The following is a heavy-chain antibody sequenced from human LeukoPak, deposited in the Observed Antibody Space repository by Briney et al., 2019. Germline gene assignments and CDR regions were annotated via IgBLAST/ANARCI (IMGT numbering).Heavy chain of an antibody. Sequence: GGSLRLSCAASGFTFSSFAMYWVRHVPGKGLEWVILILQDGSKKYSADSVKGRFSISRDDSNNVVHLQMNNLRSEDTAVYFCAKDRAGDFYGMDVWGQGTTVTVSS. CDR2: ILQDGSKK. CDR3: AKDRAGDFYGMDV. CDR1: GFTFSSFA. J-gene: IGHJ6*01. V-gene: IGHV3-30*18. D-gene: IGHD3-10*01.